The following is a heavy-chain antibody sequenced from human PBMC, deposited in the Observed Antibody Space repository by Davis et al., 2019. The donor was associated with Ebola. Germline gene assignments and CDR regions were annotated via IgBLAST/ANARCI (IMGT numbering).Heavy chain of an antibody. Sequence: GSLRLSCAVYGGSFSGYYWTWIRQTPGRGLEWIGDINHRGSTNYNPSLKSRVTISIDTSRNQFSLKLSSVTAADTAVYYCARDAIDCSSTSCYYYYYYYMDVWGKGTTVTVSS. J-gene: IGHJ6*03. CDR1: GGSFSGYY. V-gene: IGHV4-34*01. CDR3: ARDAIDCSSTSCYYYYYYYMDV. D-gene: IGHD2-2*01. CDR2: INHRGST.